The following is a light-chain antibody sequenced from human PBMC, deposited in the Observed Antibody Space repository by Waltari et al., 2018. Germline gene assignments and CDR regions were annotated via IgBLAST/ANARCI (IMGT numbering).Light chain of an antibody. CDR3: ATWDNSLRNVV. Sequence: QSVLTQPPSVSAAPGQKVTISCSGSSSNIGHYYVSWYHQLPGAAPKLLIYDNNKRPSGIPDRFSASKSGTSATLAITGLQIGDEADYYCATWDNSLRNVVFGGGTKLTVL. J-gene: IGLJ2*01. CDR2: DNN. CDR1: SSNIGHYY. V-gene: IGLV1-51*01.